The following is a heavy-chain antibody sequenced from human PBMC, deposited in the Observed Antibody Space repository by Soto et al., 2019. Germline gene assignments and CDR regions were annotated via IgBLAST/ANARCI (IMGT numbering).Heavy chain of an antibody. CDR1: GYSFTTYG. D-gene: IGHD1-1*01. CDR2: ITPYDGNT. J-gene: IGHJ5*02. CDR3: ARDPGGATGFDP. V-gene: IGHV1-18*01. Sequence: QAQLVQSGAEVKKPGASVKVSCKAPGYSFTTYGISWVRQAPGQGLEWMGWITPYDGNTKNAQKFQGRVTMTTDTSTSTAYMELRSLRSDDTAVYYCARDPGGATGFDPWGQGTVVTVS.